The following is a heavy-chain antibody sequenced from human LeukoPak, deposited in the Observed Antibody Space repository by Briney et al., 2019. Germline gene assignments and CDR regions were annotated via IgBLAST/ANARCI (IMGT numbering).Heavy chain of an antibody. V-gene: IGHV4-59*08. D-gene: IGHD3-3*01. CDR1: GGPISSYF. CDR2: IHNGVIT. Sequence: KPSETLSLTCTLAGGPISSYFWSWIRQSPGKGLEWIAYIHNGVITNYHPSLKSRATISAAPSNNLFFLRLPSVTAADPAVYYCARHGGDFWSGSPPAYFDPWGQGTLVTVSS. J-gene: IGHJ5*02. CDR3: ARHGGDFWSGSPPAYFDP.